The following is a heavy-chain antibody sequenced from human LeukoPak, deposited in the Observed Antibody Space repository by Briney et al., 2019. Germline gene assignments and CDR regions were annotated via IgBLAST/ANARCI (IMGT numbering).Heavy chain of an antibody. J-gene: IGHJ5*02. D-gene: IGHD6-13*01. CDR3: ARDAGIAAAGPFDP. Sequence: GGSLRLPCAASGFTFDDYGMSWVRQATGKGLEWVSGINWNGGSTGYADSVKGRFTISRDNAKNSLYLQMNSLRAEDTALYYCARDAGIAAAGPFDPWGQGTLVTVSS. V-gene: IGHV3-20*04. CDR1: GFTFDDYG. CDR2: INWNGGST.